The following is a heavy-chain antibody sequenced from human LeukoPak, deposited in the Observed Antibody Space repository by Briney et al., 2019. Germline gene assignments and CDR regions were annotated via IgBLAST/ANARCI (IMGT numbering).Heavy chain of an antibody. V-gene: IGHV3-64*04. J-gene: IGHJ3*02. CDR1: GFPFSSYA. D-gene: IGHD2-21*02. CDR3: ARVARRWRLGWGAFDI. Sequence: GGSLRLSCSASGFPFSSYAMHWVRQAPGKGLEYVSAISDSGGSTYYADSVKGRFTISRDNSKNTLYLQMNSLRAEDTAVYYCARVARRWRLGWGAFDIWGQGTMVTVSS. CDR2: ISDSGGST.